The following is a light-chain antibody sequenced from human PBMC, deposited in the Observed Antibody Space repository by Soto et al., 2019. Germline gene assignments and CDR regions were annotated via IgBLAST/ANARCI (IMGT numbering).Light chain of an antibody. CDR3: QQYNSYSPLT. CDR2: DVF. V-gene: IGKV1-5*01. Sequence: DIQMSQSPSTLPASLGDRVPIPRRASQTINNRLAWYQQKPGKAPKLLSFDVFTLESGVPSRFSGSGSGTEFTLTISSLQPDDFATYYCQQYNSYSPLTFGGGTKVDIK. CDR1: QTINNR. J-gene: IGKJ4*01.